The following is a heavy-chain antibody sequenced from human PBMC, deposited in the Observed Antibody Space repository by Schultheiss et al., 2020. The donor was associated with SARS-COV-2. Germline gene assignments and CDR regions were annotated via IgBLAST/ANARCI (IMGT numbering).Heavy chain of an antibody. Sequence: ASVKVSCKASGYTFTGYYMHWVRQAPGQGLEWMGWINPNSGGTNYAQKFQGWVTMTRDTSISTAYMELSRLRSDDTAVYYCARVHSIAVAEGGWFDPWGQGTLVTVSS. V-gene: IGHV1-2*04. CDR1: GYTFTGYY. J-gene: IGHJ5*02. CDR2: INPNSGGT. CDR3: ARVHSIAVAEGGWFDP. D-gene: IGHD6-19*01.